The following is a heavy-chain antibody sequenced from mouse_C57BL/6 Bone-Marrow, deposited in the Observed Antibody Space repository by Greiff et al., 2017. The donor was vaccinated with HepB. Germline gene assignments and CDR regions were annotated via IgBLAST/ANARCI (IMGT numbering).Heavy chain of an antibody. CDR2: IDPEDGDT. V-gene: IGHV14-1*01. CDR1: GFNIKDYY. CDR3: TTLAYYDYDAPFAY. D-gene: IGHD2-4*01. Sequence: VQLQQSGAELVRPGASVKLSCTASGFNIKDYYMHWVKQRPEQGLEWIGRIDPEDGDTEYAPKLQGKATMTADTSSNTAYLQLSSLTSEDTAVYYCTTLAYYDYDAPFAYWGQGTLVTVSA. J-gene: IGHJ3*01.